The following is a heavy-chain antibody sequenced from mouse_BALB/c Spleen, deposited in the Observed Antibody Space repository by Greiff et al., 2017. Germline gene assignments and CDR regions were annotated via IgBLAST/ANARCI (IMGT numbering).Heavy chain of an antibody. V-gene: IGHV5-6*02. J-gene: IGHJ2*01. Sequence: DVMLVESGGDLVKPGGSLKLSCAASGFTFSSYGMSWVRQTPDKRLEWVATISSGGSYTYYPDSVKGRFTISRDNAKNTLYLQMSSLKSEDTAMYYGARRGITTVVASFDYWGQGTTLTVSS. CDR1: GFTFSSYG. CDR2: ISSGGSYT. CDR3: ARRGITTVVASFDY. D-gene: IGHD1-1*01.